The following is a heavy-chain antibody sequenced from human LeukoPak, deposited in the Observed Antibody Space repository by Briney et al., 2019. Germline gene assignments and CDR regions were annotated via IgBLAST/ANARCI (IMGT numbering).Heavy chain of an antibody. J-gene: IGHJ2*01. CDR3: ARGKIAAAGTSWYFDL. CDR1: GYTFTSYA. CDR2: INTNTGNP. Sequence: ASVKVSCKASGYTFTSYAMNWVRQAPGQGLAWMGWINTNTGNPTYAQGFTGRFVFSLDTSVSTAYLQISSLKAEDTAVYYCARGKIAAAGTSWYFDLWGRGTLVTVSS. V-gene: IGHV7-4-1*02. D-gene: IGHD6-13*01.